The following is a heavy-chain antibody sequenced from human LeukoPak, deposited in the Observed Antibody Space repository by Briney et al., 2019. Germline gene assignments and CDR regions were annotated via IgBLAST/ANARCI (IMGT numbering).Heavy chain of an antibody. V-gene: IGHV3-30-3*01. Sequence: GRSLRLSCAASGFTFSSYAMHWVRQAPGKGLEWVAVISYDGSNKYYADSVKGRFTISRDNSKNTLYLQMNSLRAEDTAVYYCARAQNSSWLALFDPWGQGTLVTVSS. CDR2: ISYDGSNK. J-gene: IGHJ5*02. CDR1: GFTFSSYA. CDR3: ARAQNSSWLALFDP. D-gene: IGHD6-13*01.